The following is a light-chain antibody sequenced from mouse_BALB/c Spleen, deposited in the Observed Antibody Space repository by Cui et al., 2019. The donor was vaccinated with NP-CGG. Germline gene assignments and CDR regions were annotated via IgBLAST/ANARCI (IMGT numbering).Light chain of an antibody. CDR3: ALWYSNHWV. Sequence: QAVVTQESALTTSPGETVTLTCRSSTGAVTTSNHANWVQEKPDHLFTGLIGGTNNRLPGVPARFSGSLIGDKAALTITGAQTDDEAIYFCALWYSNHWVFGGGTKLTVL. V-gene: IGLV1*01. J-gene: IGLJ1*01. CDR2: GTN. CDR1: TGAVTTSNH.